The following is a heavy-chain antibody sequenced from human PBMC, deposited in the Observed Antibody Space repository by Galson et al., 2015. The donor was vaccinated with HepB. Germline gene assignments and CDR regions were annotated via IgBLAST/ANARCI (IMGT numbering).Heavy chain of an antibody. J-gene: IGHJ5*02. CDR1: GYTFTSYA. CDR2: INTNTGSP. V-gene: IGHV7-4-1*02. D-gene: IGHD2-15*01. CDR3: ARGGYCSGGSCYINWFDP. Sequence: SVKVSCKASGYTFTSYAMNWVRQAPGQGLEWMGWINTNTGSPTYAQGFTGRFVFSLDTSVSTAYLQISSLKAEDTAVYYCARGGYCSGGSCYINWFDPWGQGTLVTVSS.